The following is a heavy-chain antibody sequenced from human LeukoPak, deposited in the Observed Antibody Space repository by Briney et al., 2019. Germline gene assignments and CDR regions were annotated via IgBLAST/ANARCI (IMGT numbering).Heavy chain of an antibody. Sequence: SGPTLVKPTQTLTLTCTFSGFSLSTSGVGVGWIRQPPGKALEGLALIYWIDDKRYSPSLKSRLTITKDTSQNQVVLTMTNMDPVDTATYYCAHARGSSWYVGPPVHNWFDPWGQGTLVTVSS. D-gene: IGHD6-13*01. CDR2: IYWIDDK. CDR1: GFSLSTSGVG. CDR3: AHARGSSWYVGPPVHNWFDP. J-gene: IGHJ5*02. V-gene: IGHV2-5*01.